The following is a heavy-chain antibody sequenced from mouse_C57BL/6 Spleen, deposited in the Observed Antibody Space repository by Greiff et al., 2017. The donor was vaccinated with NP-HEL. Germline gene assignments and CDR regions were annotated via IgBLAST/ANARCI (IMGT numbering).Heavy chain of an antibody. D-gene: IGHD1-1*01. CDR2: INPSTGGT. CDR3: ASHDYGSSRGYFDY. V-gene: IGHV1-42*01. CDR1: GYSFTGYY. J-gene: IGHJ2*01. Sequence: EVQGVESGPELVKPGASVKISCKASGYSFTGYYMNWVKQSPEKSLEWIGEINPSTGGTTYNQKFKAKATLTVDKSSSTAYMQLKSLTSEDSAVYYCASHDYGSSRGYFDYWGQGTTLTVSS.